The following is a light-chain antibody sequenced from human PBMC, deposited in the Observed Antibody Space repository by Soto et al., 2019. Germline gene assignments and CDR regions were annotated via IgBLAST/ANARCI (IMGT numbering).Light chain of an antibody. CDR3: QQYGSSRLT. CDR2: GAS. V-gene: IGKV3-20*01. Sequence: EIVLTQSPGTLSLSPGERATLSCRASQSVSSSYLAWYQQKPGLAPRLLIYGASSRATGIPDRFGGSGSGTDFTLTISRLEPEDFAVYYCQQYGSSRLTFGGGTKVEIK. J-gene: IGKJ4*01. CDR1: QSVSSSY.